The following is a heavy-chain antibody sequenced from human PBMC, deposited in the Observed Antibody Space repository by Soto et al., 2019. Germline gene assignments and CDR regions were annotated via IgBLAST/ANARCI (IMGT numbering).Heavy chain of an antibody. CDR1: GFAFSTYS. D-gene: IGHD3-10*02. CDR2: ISGSGNYT. J-gene: IGHJ6*02. V-gene: IGHV3-21*04. Sequence: GGSLRLSCAASGFAFSTYSMSWVRQAPGKGLEWVSSISGSGNYTHYADFLRGRFTISRDNAKTSLFLQMDSLRAEDTALYYCAKDLFPTSDYYYYGMDVWGQGTTVTVSS. CDR3: AKDLFPTSDYYYYGMDV.